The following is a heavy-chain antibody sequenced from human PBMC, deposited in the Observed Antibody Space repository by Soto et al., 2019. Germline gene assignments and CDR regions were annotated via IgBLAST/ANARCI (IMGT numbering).Heavy chain of an antibody. CDR2: INTDGSST. Sequence: EVQLVESGGGLVQPGGSRRLSCAVSGFTFSSFWRHWVRQAPGEGRVWVSRINTDGSSTSYEDSVKGRFTLSRDNAKNTLYLQINSLRVEDTAMYYCAKRGVDTFGLSYWGQGTLVTVSS. CDR1: GFTFSSFW. V-gene: IGHV3-74*01. J-gene: IGHJ4*02. CDR3: AKRGVDTFGLSY. D-gene: IGHD3-10*01.